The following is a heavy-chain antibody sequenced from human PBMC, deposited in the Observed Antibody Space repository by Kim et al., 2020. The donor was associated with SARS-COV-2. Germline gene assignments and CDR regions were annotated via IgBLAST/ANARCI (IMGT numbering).Heavy chain of an antibody. CDR1: GYTLTELS. J-gene: IGHJ6*02. D-gene: IGHD6-19*01. Sequence: ASVKVSCKFSGYTLTELSMHWVRQAPGKGLEWMGGFDPEDGETIYAQKFQGRVTMTEDTSTDTAYMELSSLRSEDTAVYYCATSPAVAGTSYYYYYGMDVWGQGTTVTVSS. CDR2: FDPEDGET. CDR3: ATSPAVAGTSYYYYYGMDV. V-gene: IGHV1-24*01.